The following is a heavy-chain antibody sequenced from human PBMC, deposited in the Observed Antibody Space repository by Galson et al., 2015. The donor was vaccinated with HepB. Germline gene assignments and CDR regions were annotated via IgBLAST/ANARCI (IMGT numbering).Heavy chain of an antibody. J-gene: IGHJ4*02. CDR1: GFTFSSYS. CDR3: ARLGYCSSTSCYFVDY. CDR2: ISSSSSYI. V-gene: IGHV3-21*01. Sequence: SLRLSCAGSGFTFSSYSMNWVRQAPGKGLEWVSSISSSSSYIYYADSVKGRFTISRDNAKNSLYLQMNSLRAEDTAVYYCARLGYCSSTSCYFVDYWGQGTLVTVSS. D-gene: IGHD2-2*01.